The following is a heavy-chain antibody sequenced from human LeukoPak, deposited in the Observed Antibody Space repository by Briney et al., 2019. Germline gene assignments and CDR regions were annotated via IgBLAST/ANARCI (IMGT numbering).Heavy chain of an antibody. CDR2: IYYSGST. V-gene: IGHV4-59*08. CDR3: AISVPAFDY. Sequence: SETLSLTCTVSGGSISSYYWSWIRQPPGKGLEWIAFIYYSGSTNYNPSPKSRVTISVETSKNQFSLRLSSVTAADTAVYYCAISVPAFDYWGQGTLVTVSS. CDR1: GGSISSYY. J-gene: IGHJ4*02. D-gene: IGHD1-1*01.